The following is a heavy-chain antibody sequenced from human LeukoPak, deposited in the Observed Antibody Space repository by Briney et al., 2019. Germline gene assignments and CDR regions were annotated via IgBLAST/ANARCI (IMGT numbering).Heavy chain of an antibody. CDR2: IPTSGSAI. J-gene: IGHJ6*03. V-gene: IGHV3-11*04. D-gene: IGHD2-2*01. Sequence: GGSLRLSCAASGFTFSDYYMSWIRQAPGKGLEWLSYIPTSGSAIYYADSVKGRFTISRDNAKNSLYLQMNSLRAEDTAMYFCAREGRCSRISCYATYYYMDVWGRGTTVTVSS. CDR1: GFTFSDYY. CDR3: AREGRCSRISCYATYYYMDV.